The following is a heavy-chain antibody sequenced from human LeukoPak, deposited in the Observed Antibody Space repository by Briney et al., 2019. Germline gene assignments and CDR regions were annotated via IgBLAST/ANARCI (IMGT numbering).Heavy chain of an antibody. D-gene: IGHD6-13*01. CDR1: GGSISSGGYS. J-gene: IGHJ4*02. Sequence: SETLSLTCTVSGGSISSGGYSWSWIRQHPGKGLEWIGYIYYSGSTYYNPSLKSRVTISVDTSKNQFSLKLSSVTAADTAVYYCARVLRRQLVENWGQGTLVTVSS. CDR2: IYYSGST. V-gene: IGHV4-31*03. CDR3: ARVLRRQLVEN.